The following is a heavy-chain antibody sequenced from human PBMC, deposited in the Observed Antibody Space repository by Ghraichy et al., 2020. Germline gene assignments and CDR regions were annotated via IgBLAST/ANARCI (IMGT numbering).Heavy chain of an antibody. CDR2: ISYDGSNK. Sequence: LNISCAASGFTFISYGMHWARQAPGKGLEWVAVISYDGSNKYYADSVKGRFTISRDNSKNTLYLQMNGLRAEDTAVYYCAKDSDYSNYGLSGAVDYWGQGTLVTVSS. J-gene: IGHJ4*02. V-gene: IGHV3-30*18. D-gene: IGHD4-11*01. CDR1: GFTFISYG. CDR3: AKDSDYSNYGLSGAVDY.